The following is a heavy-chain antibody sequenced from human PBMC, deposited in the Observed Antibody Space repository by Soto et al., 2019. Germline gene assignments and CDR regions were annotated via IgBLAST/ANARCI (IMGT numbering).Heavy chain of an antibody. CDR3: ARSGRYCSGGSCYFSTWFDP. CDR2: IYYSGST. D-gene: IGHD2-15*01. V-gene: IGHV4-59*08. J-gene: IGHJ5*02. Sequence: PSETLSLTCTVSGGSISSYYWSWIRQPPGKGLEWIGYIYYSGSTNYNPSLKSRVTISVDTSKNQFSLKLSSVTAADTAVYYCARSGRYCSGGSCYFSTWFDPWGEGTLVTVSS. CDR1: GGSISSYY.